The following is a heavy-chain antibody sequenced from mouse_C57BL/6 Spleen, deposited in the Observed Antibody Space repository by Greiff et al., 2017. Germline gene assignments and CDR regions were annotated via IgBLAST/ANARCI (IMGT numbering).Heavy chain of an antibody. CDR1: GFTFSSYA. Sequence: EVQRVESGGGLVKPGGSLKLSCAASGFTFSSYAMSWVRQTPEKRLEWVATISDGGSYTYYPDNVKGRFTISRDNAKNNLYLQMSHLKSEDTAMCYCARGGLLRPWFAYWGQGTLVTVSA. D-gene: IGHD1-2*01. CDR2: ISDGGSYT. J-gene: IGHJ3*01. CDR3: ARGGLLRPWFAY. V-gene: IGHV5-4*01.